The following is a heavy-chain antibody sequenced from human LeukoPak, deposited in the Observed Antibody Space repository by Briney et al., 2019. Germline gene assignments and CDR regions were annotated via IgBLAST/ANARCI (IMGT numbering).Heavy chain of an antibody. CDR2: ISGSGGST. CDR1: GFTFSSYA. J-gene: IGHJ6*03. CDR3: ARESGRGYSYGYYHYYYYMDV. V-gene: IGHV3-23*01. D-gene: IGHD5-18*01. Sequence: GGSLRLSCAASGFTFSSYAMSWVRQAPGKGLEWVSAISGSGGSTYYADSVKGRFTISRDNSKNTLYLQMNSLRAEDTAVYYCARESGRGYSYGYYHYYYYMDVWGKGTTVTVSS.